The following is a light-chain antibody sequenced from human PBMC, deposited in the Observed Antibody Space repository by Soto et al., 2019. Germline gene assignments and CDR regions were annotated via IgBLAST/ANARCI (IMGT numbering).Light chain of an antibody. CDR1: QSVSRNY. CDR2: GTS. V-gene: IGKV3-20*01. Sequence: ESVLMQSPGTLSLSTGERATLSCRASQSVSRNYFAWYQQKPGRAPRLLIYGTSSRATGIPDRFSGSGSGTDFTLTISSLEPEDFAVYYCQQYDTSFLITFGQGKRL. J-gene: IGKJ5*01. CDR3: QQYDTSFLIT.